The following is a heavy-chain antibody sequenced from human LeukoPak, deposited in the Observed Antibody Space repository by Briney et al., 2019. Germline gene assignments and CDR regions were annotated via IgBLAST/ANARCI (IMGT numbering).Heavy chain of an antibody. D-gene: IGHD3/OR15-3a*01. V-gene: IGHV1-2*06. J-gene: IGHJ4*02. CDR3: ARDSPPRTVDY. Sequence: GASVKVSCKASGYTFTGYYMDWVRQAPGQGLEWMGRINPNSGGTNYAQKFQGRVTMTRDTSISTAYMELSRLRSDDTAVYYCARDSPPRTVDYWGQGTLVTVSS. CDR1: GYTFTGYY. CDR2: INPNSGGT.